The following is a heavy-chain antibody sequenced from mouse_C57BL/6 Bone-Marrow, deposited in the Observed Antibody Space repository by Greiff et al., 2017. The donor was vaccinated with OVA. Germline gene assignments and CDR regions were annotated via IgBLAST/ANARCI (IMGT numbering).Heavy chain of an antibody. CDR1: GYTFTSYG. D-gene: IGHD1-1*02. J-gene: IGHJ4*01. Sequence: QVQLKQPGAELVKPGASVKMSCKASGYTFTSYGISWVKQRTGQGLEWIGEIYPRSGNTYYNEKFKGKATLTADKSSSTAYMELRSLTSEDSAVYFCARIYGPWGQGTSVTVSS. CDR2: IYPRSGNT. CDR3: ARIYGP. V-gene: IGHV1-81*01.